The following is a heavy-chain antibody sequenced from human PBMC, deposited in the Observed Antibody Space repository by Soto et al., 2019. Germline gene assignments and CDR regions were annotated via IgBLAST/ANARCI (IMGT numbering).Heavy chain of an antibody. J-gene: IGHJ4*02. V-gene: IGHV4-39*01. CDR3: ARLANIAALGYYFDY. Sequence: SETLSLTCTVSGGSISSSSYYWGWIPQPPGKGLEWIGSIFYSGSTDYNPSLKSRVTVSVDTSKNQFSLILSSVAAADTAVYYCARLANIAALGYYFDYWGQGTLVTVSS. CDR2: IFYSGST. D-gene: IGHD6-13*01. CDR1: GGSISSSSYY.